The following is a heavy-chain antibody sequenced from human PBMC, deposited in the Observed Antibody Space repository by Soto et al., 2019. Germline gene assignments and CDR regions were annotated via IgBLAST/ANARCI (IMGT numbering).Heavy chain of an antibody. D-gene: IGHD1-1*01. J-gene: IGHJ1*01. V-gene: IGHV4-59*12. CDR2: IYYSGST. CDR1: GGSISSYY. Sequence: SETLSLTCTVSGGSISSYYWSWIRQPPGKGLEWIGYIYYSGSTNYNPSLKSRVTISVDTSKNQVSLKLSSVTAADTAIYYCARNSRTTQGDWGQGTLVTVSS. CDR3: ARNSRTTQGD.